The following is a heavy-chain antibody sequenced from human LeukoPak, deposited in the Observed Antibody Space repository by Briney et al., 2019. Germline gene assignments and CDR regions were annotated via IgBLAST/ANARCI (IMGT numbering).Heavy chain of an antibody. Sequence: ASVKVSCKASGYTFTSYGISWVRQAPGQGLEWMGWISAYNGNTNYAQKLQGRVTMTTVTSTSTAYMELRSLRSDDTAVYYCARDRGGDYYDSSGYRDWGQGTLVTVSS. V-gene: IGHV1-18*01. J-gene: IGHJ4*02. CDR2: ISAYNGNT. D-gene: IGHD3-22*01. CDR1: GYTFTSYG. CDR3: ARDRGGDYYDSSGYRD.